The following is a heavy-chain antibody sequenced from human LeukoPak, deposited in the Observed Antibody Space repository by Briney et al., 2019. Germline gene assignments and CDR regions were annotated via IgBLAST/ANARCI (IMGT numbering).Heavy chain of an antibody. CDR3: ARTRQFRNRKLYYFDY. Sequence: PSETLSLTCTVSGGSISSYYWSWIRQPPGKGLEWIGEINHSGSTNYNPSLKSRVTISVDTSKNQFSLKLSSVTAADTAVYYCARTRQFRNRKLYYFDYWGQGTLVTVSS. D-gene: IGHD1-1*01. V-gene: IGHV4-34*01. J-gene: IGHJ4*02. CDR1: GGSISSYY. CDR2: INHSGST.